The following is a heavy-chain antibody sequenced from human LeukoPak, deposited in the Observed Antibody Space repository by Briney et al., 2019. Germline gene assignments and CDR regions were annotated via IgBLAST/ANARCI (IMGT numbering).Heavy chain of an antibody. CDR2: INTDGRST. J-gene: IGHJ5*02. D-gene: IGHD6-13*01. Sequence: GGSLRLSCVASGFTFSNYWMHWVRQSPGKGLVWVSRINTDGRSTSYADSVKGRFTISRDNAKDTLYLQMNSLRAEDTAVYYFARPGVQRSSTWFDPWGQGTLVTVSS. V-gene: IGHV3-74*01. CDR3: ARPGVQRSSTWFDP. CDR1: GFTFSNYW.